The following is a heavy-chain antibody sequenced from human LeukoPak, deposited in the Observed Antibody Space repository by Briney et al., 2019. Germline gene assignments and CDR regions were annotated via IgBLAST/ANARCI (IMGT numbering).Heavy chain of an antibody. J-gene: IGHJ4*02. Sequence: ASVKVSCKASGYTFTGYYMHWVRQAPGQGLEWMGWINPNSGGTNYAQKFQGRVTMTRGTSISTAYMGLSRLRSDDTAVYYCARGTVSNYPAYYFDYWGQGTLVTVSS. V-gene: IGHV1-2*02. CDR3: ARGTVSNYPAYYFDY. CDR1: GYTFTGYY. D-gene: IGHD4-11*01. CDR2: INPNSGGT.